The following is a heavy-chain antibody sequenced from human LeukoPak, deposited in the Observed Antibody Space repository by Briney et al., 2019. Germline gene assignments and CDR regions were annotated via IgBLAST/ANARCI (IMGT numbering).Heavy chain of an antibody. Sequence: GGSLRLSCAVSGFTFSTYGMHWVRQAPGKGLEWVAFIRSDGNNKYYADSVKGRFTISRDNSKNTLYLQMNSLRTEDTAVHYCARVTVPLVVITAGGFDYWGQGTLVTVSS. CDR3: ARVTVPLVVITAGGFDY. D-gene: IGHD3-22*01. CDR1: GFTFSTYG. CDR2: IRSDGNNK. V-gene: IGHV3-30*02. J-gene: IGHJ4*02.